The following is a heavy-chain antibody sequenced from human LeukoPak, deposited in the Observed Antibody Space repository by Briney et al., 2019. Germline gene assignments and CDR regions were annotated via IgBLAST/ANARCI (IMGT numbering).Heavy chain of an antibody. CDR3: ARDQLPPQYYYYMDV. CDR2: IKQDGSEK. V-gene: IGHV3-7*01. J-gene: IGHJ6*03. CDR1: GFSLSNYW. Sequence: GGSLRLSCAASGFSLSNYWMSWVRQAPGKRLEWVANIKQDGSEKYYVDSVKGRFTISRDNAKNSLYLQMNSLRAEDTAVYYCARDQLPPQYYYYMDVWGKGTTVTVSS. D-gene: IGHD2-2*01.